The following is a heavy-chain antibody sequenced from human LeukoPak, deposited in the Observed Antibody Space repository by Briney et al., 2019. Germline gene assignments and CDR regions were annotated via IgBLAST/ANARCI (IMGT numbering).Heavy chain of an antibody. CDR1: GFTFSTYS. CDR2: ISSGSSTL. J-gene: IGHJ4*02. D-gene: IGHD3-3*01. Sequence: QTGGSLRLSCAASGFTFSTYSMNWVRQAPGKGLEWVSFISSGSSTLYYADSVKGRFTISRDNAKNSLYLQMNSLRDEDTAVYYCARERRSGTYVDYWGQGTLVTVSS. V-gene: IGHV3-48*02. CDR3: ARERRSGTYVDY.